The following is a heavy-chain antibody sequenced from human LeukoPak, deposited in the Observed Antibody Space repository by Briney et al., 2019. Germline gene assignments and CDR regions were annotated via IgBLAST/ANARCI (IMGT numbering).Heavy chain of an antibody. CDR2: INRDGSST. D-gene: IGHD1/OR15-1a*01. J-gene: IGHJ4*02. Sequence: RGSLRLSCAASGFTFSSYWMHWVRQAPGKGLVWVSRINRDGSSTTYADSVKGRVTISRDNTKNTVYLQMNSLRAEDTAVYYCARGRLWNIDYWGQGTLVTVSS. V-gene: IGHV3-74*01. CDR1: GFTFSSYW. CDR3: ARGRLWNIDY.